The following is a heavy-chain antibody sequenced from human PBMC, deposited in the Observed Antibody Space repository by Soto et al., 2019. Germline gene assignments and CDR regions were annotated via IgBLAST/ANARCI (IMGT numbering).Heavy chain of an antibody. J-gene: IGHJ5*02. CDR2: IYWDDDK. Sequence: QITLKESGPTLVKPTQTRTLTCTFSGFSLSTSGVGVGWIRQPPGKALEWLALIYWDDDKRYSPALKSRLTIHKDTSKNQVVLTITTMDPVDTATYYSAHQTSSGYYYRRNWFHHWGQGTPVPVSP. D-gene: IGHD3-22*01. CDR3: AHQTSSGYYYRRNWFHH. V-gene: IGHV2-5*02. CDR1: GFSLSTSGVG.